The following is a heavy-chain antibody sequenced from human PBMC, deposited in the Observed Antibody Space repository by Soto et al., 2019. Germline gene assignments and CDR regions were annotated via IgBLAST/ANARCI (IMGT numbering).Heavy chain of an antibody. D-gene: IGHD3-3*01. V-gene: IGHV1-69*02. CDR1: GGTFSSYT. CDR2: IIPIRGIA. Sequence: QVQLVQSGAEVKKPGSSVKVSCKASGGTFSSYTISWVRQAPGQGLEWMGRIIPIRGIANYAQKFQGRVTITADKSTSTAYMELSSLRSEDTAVYYCARGVYDFWSGSFDYWGQGTLVTVSS. J-gene: IGHJ4*02. CDR3: ARGVYDFWSGSFDY.